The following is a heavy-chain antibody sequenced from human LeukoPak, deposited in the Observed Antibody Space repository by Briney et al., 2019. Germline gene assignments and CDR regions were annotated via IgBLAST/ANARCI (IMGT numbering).Heavy chain of an antibody. CDR2: IKQDGSEK. CDR3: AKGARSSSGYTTD. V-gene: IGHV3-7*03. CDR1: GFSLSSYW. J-gene: IGHJ4*02. Sequence: GGSLRLSCAASGFSLSSYWMTWVRQAPGKGLEWVANIKQDGSEKNYVDSVKGRFTISRDNAKNSLFLQMNSLKTEDTAFYYCAKGARSSSGYTTDWGQGILVTVSS. D-gene: IGHD3-22*01.